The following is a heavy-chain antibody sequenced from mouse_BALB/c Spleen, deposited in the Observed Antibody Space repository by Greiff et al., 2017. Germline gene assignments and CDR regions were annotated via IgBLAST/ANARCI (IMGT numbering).Heavy chain of an antibody. Sequence: EVKLMESGGGLVQPGGSLKLSCAASGFTFSSYTMSWVRQTPEKRLEWVAYISNGGGSTYYPDTVKGRFTISRDNAKNTLYLQMSSLKSYDTAIDYCARQVVLGRGAMDYWGQGTSVTVSS. CDR3: ARQVVLGRGAMDY. CDR1: GFTFSSYT. J-gene: IGHJ4*01. D-gene: IGHD1-1*02. V-gene: IGHV5-12-2*01. CDR2: ISNGGGST.